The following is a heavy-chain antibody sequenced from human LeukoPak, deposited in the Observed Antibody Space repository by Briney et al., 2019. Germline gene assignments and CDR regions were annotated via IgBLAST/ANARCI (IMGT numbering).Heavy chain of an antibody. D-gene: IGHD6-13*01. Sequence: GGSLRLSCAASGFTFSSYAMSWVRQAPGKGLEWVSAISGSGGSAYYADSVKGRFTISRDNSKNTLYLQMNSLRAEDTAVYYCAKGRGYSSSWYAVNYYFDYWGQGTLVTVSS. CDR1: GFTFSSYA. J-gene: IGHJ4*02. CDR2: ISGSGGSA. CDR3: AKGRGYSSSWYAVNYYFDY. V-gene: IGHV3-23*01.